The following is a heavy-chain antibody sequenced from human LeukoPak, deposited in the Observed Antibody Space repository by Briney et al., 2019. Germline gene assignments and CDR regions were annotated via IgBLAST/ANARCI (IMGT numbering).Heavy chain of an antibody. CDR2: ISGGNHI. CDR3: TREDCDNVRCYGASDA. J-gene: IGHJ5*02. CDR1: GFTFSSYA. D-gene: IGHD2-2*01. V-gene: IGHV3-69-1*02. Sequence: AGSLRLSCGASGFTFSSYAMSWVRQAPGKGLEWVSSISGGNHIYYADSVKGRFTISRDNARNSLSLQMTALRAEDTAVYYCTREDCDNVRCYGASDAWGQGTLVTVSS.